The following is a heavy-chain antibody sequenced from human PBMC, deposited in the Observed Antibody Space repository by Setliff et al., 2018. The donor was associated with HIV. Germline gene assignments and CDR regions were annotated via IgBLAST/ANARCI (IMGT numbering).Heavy chain of an antibody. D-gene: IGHD3-10*01. J-gene: IGHJ5*02. CDR2: IYHNGIT. Sequence: SETLSLTCGVSGYSISSGYYWGWIRQPPGKGLEWIGSIYHNGITYYNPSLKSRVTVSADTSKNQFSLKLTSVTAADTAIYYCARSIHGGGSEPFDTWGQGILVTVSS. CDR3: ARSIHGGGSEPFDT. V-gene: IGHV4-38-2*01. CDR1: GYSISSGYY.